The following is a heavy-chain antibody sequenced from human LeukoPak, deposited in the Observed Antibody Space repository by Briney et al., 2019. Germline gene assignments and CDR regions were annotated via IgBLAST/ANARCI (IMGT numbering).Heavy chain of an antibody. CDR2: ISDSANTI. CDR3: AGGVGASEGVDY. J-gene: IGHJ4*02. V-gene: IGHV3-11*04. Sequence: GGSLRLSCAASGFTFSDYYMNWIRQAPGKGLEWISYISDSANTIYYADSMKGRFTISRDNAKNSLYLQMNSLRAEDTAVYYCAGGVGASEGVDYWGRGTLVTVSS. CDR1: GFTFSDYY. D-gene: IGHD1-26*01.